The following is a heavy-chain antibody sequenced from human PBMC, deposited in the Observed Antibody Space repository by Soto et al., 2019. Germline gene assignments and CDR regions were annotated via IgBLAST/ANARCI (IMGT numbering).Heavy chain of an antibody. D-gene: IGHD3-3*01. CDR2: ISSNGGST. CDR3: ARGAGLRFLEWLLYPDAFDI. J-gene: IGHJ3*02. CDR1: GFTFSSYA. V-gene: IGHV3-64*01. Sequence: GGSLRLSCAASGFTFSSYAMHWVRQAPGKGLEYVSAISSNGGSTYYANSVKGRFTISRDNSKNTLYLQMGSLRAEDMAVYYCARGAGLRFLEWLLYPDAFDIWGQGTMVTVSS.